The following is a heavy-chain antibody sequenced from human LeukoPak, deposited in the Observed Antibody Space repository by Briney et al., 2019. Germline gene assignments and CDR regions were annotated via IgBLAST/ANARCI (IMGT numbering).Heavy chain of an antibody. CDR3: AKEGDNTGYRYFDD. CDR2: INSSSGAI. J-gene: IGHJ4*02. D-gene: IGHD3-22*01. V-gene: IGHV3-48*04. CDR1: GFKLIGYS. Sequence: GGSLRLSCAASGFKLIGYSMNWVRQAPGKGLEWVSYINSSSGAIIYADSVKGRFTISRDNAKNSLYLQMNSLRAEDTAVYYCAKEGDNTGYRYFDDWGQGTLVTVSS.